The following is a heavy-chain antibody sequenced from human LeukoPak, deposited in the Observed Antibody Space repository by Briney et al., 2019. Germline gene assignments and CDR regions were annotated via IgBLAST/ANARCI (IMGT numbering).Heavy chain of an antibody. Sequence: PGGSLRLSCAASGFTFSSYGMSWVRQAPGKGLEWVSGISGSGGSTYYADSVKGRFTISGDNSKNTLYLQMNSLRAEDTAVYYCAKAVGYSPVVFGIWGQGTLVTVSS. CDR3: AKAVGYSPVVFGI. J-gene: IGHJ3*02. V-gene: IGHV3-23*01. CDR1: GFTFSSYG. D-gene: IGHD2-8*02. CDR2: ISGSGGST.